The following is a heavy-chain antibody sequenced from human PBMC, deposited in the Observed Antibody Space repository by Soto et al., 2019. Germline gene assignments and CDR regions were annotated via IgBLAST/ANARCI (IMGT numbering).Heavy chain of an antibody. Sequence: GGSLRLSCAASGFTFRSHAMSWVRQAPGKGLEWVSGISYSGGTTYYADSVKGRFTISRDNSNNTLYLQMNSLRAEDTVVYYCAKDRASVVVQPRYFDYWGQGTLVTVSS. V-gene: IGHV3-23*01. J-gene: IGHJ4*02. CDR1: GFTFRSHA. CDR3: AKDRASVVVQPRYFDY. D-gene: IGHD2-21*01. CDR2: ISYSGGTT.